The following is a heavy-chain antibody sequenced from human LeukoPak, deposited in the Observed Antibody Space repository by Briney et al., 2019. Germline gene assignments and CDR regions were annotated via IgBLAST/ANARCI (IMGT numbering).Heavy chain of an antibody. CDR2: ISGSGGST. CDR1: GFGFSSYA. Sequence: GGSLRLSCAASGFGFSSYAMSWVRQAPGKGLEWVSTISGSGGSTHYVDSVKGRFTISRDNSKLTLYLQMNSLRAEDTAVYYCAKLAWGLDPWGQGTLVTVSS. J-gene: IGHJ5*02. D-gene: IGHD7-27*01. V-gene: IGHV3-23*01. CDR3: AKLAWGLDP.